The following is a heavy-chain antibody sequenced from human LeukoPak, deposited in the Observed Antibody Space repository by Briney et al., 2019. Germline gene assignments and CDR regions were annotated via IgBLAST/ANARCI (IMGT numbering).Heavy chain of an antibody. Sequence: PSETLSLTCAVSGGSFSSSSYYWGWIRQPPGKGLEWIGSAYYSGYTYLNPSLESRVTMSVDTSKNQFSLKLSSVTAADTAVYYCARGTGGVYGTLEAFDIWGQGTMVTVSS. CDR2: AYYSGYT. V-gene: IGHV4-39*07. D-gene: IGHD3-3*01. J-gene: IGHJ3*02. CDR1: GGSFSSSSYY. CDR3: ARGTGGVYGTLEAFDI.